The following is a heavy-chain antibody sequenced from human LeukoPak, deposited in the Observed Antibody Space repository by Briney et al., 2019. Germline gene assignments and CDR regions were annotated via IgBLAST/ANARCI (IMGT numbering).Heavy chain of an antibody. CDR2: ISGSGGST. CDR3: AKDWAYCGGDCYPDAFDI. D-gene: IGHD2-21*02. CDR1: GFTFSNYA. J-gene: IGHJ3*02. Sequence: GGSLRLSCAASGFTFSNYAMSWVRQAPGKGLEWVSAISGSGGSTYYADSVKGRFTISRDNSKNTLYLQMNSLRAEDTAVYYCAKDWAYCGGDCYPDAFDIWGQRTMVTVSS. V-gene: IGHV3-23*01.